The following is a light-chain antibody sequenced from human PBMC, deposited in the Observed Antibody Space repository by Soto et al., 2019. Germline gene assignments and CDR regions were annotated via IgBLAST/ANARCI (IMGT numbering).Light chain of an antibody. CDR3: QQYGNSRGT. Sequence: EIVMTQSPATLSVSPGERATLSCRASQSVRGNLAWYQQKPGQAPRLLIYGASSRATGIPDRFSGSGSGTDFTLTISGLEPEDFAVYYCQQYGNSRGTFGQGTKVDIK. CDR1: QSVRGN. V-gene: IGKV3-20*01. CDR2: GAS. J-gene: IGKJ1*01.